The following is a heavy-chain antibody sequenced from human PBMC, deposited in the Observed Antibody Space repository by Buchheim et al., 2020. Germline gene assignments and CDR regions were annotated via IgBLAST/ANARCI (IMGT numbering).Heavy chain of an antibody. D-gene: IGHD1-14*01. V-gene: IGHV3-48*03. CDR2: ISSSGTTI. Sequence: EVQLVESGGNLVQPGGSLRLSCAASGFTFSSYEMNWVRQAPGKGLQWVSYISSSGTTIYYSDSVKGRFTISRDNARNSLSLQMNSLRAEDTAVYYCARKIPGTVYFDYWGQGTL. CDR1: GFTFSSYE. J-gene: IGHJ4*02. CDR3: ARKIPGTVYFDY.